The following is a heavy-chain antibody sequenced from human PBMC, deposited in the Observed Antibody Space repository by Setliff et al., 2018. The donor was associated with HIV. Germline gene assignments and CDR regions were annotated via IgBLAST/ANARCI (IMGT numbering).Heavy chain of an antibody. CDR3: ARDRGNWNYVEAFDI. Sequence: GGSLRLSCAASGFTFSSYAMHWVRQAPGKGLEWVAVISYDGSNKYYADSVKGRFTFSRDNSKNTLYLQMNSLRAEDTAVYYCARDRGNWNYVEAFDIWGQGTMVTVSS. CDR1: GFTFSSYA. CDR2: ISYDGSNK. V-gene: IGHV3-30*04. J-gene: IGHJ3*02. D-gene: IGHD1-7*01.